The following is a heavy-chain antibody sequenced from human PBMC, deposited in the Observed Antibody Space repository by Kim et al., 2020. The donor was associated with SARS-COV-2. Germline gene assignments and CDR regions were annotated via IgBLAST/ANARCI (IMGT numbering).Heavy chain of an antibody. CDR3: ARARTLPASGGYDY. CDR2: INGDGNSI. D-gene: IGHD3-22*01. J-gene: IGHJ4*02. V-gene: IGHV3-74*01. Sequence: GGSLRLSCAASGFRFSNSWMHWVRQTPGKWLVWVSRINGDGNSITYADSVKGRFTISRDNSKNTLYLQMNSLRDEDTAIYFCARARTLPASGGYDYWGQGTLVTVSS. CDR1: GFRFSNSW.